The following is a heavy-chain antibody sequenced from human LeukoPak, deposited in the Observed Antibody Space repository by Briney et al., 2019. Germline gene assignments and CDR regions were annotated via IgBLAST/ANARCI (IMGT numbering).Heavy chain of an antibody. CDR1: GFTFDDYG. CDR3: ARGGYDILTGYYDYYYMDV. J-gene: IGHJ6*03. V-gene: IGHV3-20*04. CDR2: INWNGGST. D-gene: IGHD3-9*01. Sequence: GGSLRLSCAASGFTFDDYGMSWVRQAPGKGLEWVSGINWNGGSTGYADSVKGRFTISRDNAKNSLYLQMNSLRAEDTALYYWARGGYDILTGYYDYYYMDVWGKGTTVTVSS.